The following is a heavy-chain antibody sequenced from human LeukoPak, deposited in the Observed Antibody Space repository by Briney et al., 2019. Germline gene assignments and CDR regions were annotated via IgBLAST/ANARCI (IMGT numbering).Heavy chain of an antibody. Sequence: GRSLRLSCAASGFTFSSYSMNWVHQAPGKGLEWVAVISYDGSNKYYADSVKGRFTISRDNSKNTLYLQMNSLRAEDTAVYYCANQYYYDSSGRFDYWGQGTLVTVSS. J-gene: IGHJ4*02. CDR2: ISYDGSNK. D-gene: IGHD3-22*01. CDR3: ANQYYYDSSGRFDY. CDR1: GFTFSSYS. V-gene: IGHV3-30*18.